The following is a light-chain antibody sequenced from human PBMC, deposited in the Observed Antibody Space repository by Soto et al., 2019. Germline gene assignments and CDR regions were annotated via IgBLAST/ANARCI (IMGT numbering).Light chain of an antibody. CDR3: PQYGSSLSIT. Sequence: EIVLTQSPGTLSLSPGERVTLSCRASQSVSSSYLAWYQQKPGQAPRLLIYGASSRATGISDRFSGSGSGEDFTLTISRLEPEDFAVYYCPQYGSSLSITFGQGTRLENK. J-gene: IGKJ5*01. CDR2: GAS. CDR1: QSVSSSY. V-gene: IGKV3-20*01.